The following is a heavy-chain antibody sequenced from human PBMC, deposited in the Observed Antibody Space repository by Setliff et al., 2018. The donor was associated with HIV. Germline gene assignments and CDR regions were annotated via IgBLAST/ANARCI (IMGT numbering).Heavy chain of an antibody. V-gene: IGHV3-30*02. CDR3: ARNPQGSYWVTRYGMDV. CDR2: IEFDGSDK. Sequence: PGGSLRLSCAASGFIFNNHGMHWVRQAPGKGLEWVTFIEFDGSDKYYVGSVKGRFTISRDNSKSMLYLQMNSLRVEDTAMYYCARNPQGSYWVTRYGMDVWGRGTTVTVSS. CDR1: GFIFNNHG. J-gene: IGHJ6*02. D-gene: IGHD3-10*01.